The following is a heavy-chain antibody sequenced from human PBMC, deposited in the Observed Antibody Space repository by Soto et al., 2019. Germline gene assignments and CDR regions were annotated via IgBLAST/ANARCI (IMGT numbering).Heavy chain of an antibody. Sequence: QVQLVESGGGVVQPGRSLRLSCAASGFTFSSYGMQWVRQAPGKGLEWVAVIWYDGSNKYYADSVKGRFTISRDNSKNTLYLQMNSLRAEDTAVYYCARTDYGDPYYFDYWGQGTLVTVSS. V-gene: IGHV3-33*01. CDR1: GFTFSSYG. CDR3: ARTDYGDPYYFDY. J-gene: IGHJ4*02. D-gene: IGHD4-17*01. CDR2: IWYDGSNK.